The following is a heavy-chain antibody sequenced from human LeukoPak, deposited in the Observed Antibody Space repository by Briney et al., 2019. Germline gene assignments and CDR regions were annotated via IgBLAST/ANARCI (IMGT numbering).Heavy chain of an antibody. CDR2: FSGSTSYTP. J-gene: IGHJ5*02. CDR1: GASISGSGYY. Sequence: SETLSLTCTVSGASISGSGYYWGWIRQPPGKGLEWIGSFSGSTSYTPSYKPSLQSRVTVSVDKSKNQLSLKLSSVTAADTAVYYCARHSRSTNWFDPWGQGTLVTVSS. V-gene: IGHV4-39*01. CDR3: ARHSRSTNWFDP.